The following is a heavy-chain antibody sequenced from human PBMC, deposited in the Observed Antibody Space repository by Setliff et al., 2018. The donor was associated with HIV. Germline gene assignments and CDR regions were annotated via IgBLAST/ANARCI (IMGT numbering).Heavy chain of an antibody. J-gene: IGHJ6*03. CDR3: VRGGQYYRSTYYYYYMDV. CDR2: ITPISGTA. V-gene: IGHV1-69*13. D-gene: IGHD3-16*02. Sequence: SVKVSCKASGGTFSSYGISWVRQAPGQGLEWMGGITPISGTANYAQEFQGRVTIAADEFTSTAYMELSSLRSEDTAVYYCVRGGQYYRSTYYYYYMDVWGKGTTVTVSS. CDR1: GGTFSSYG.